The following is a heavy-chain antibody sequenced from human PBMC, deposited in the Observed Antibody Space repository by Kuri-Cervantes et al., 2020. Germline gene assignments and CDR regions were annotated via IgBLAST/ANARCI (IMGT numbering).Heavy chain of an antibody. CDR1: GYTFTGYY. Sequence: ASVKVSCKASGYTFTGYYMHWVRQAPGQGLEWMGWINPNSGGTNYAQKFQGRVTMTRDTSISTAYKELSRLRSDDTAVYYCAREGGYCSSTSCYWILRDYYYGMDVWGQGTTVTVSS. J-gene: IGHJ6*02. CDR3: AREGGYCSSTSCYWILRDYYYGMDV. CDR2: INPNSGGT. V-gene: IGHV1-2*02. D-gene: IGHD2-2*01.